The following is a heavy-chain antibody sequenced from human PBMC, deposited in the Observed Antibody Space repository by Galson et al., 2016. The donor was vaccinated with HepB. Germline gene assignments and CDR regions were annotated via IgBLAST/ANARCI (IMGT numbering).Heavy chain of an antibody. Sequence: PALVKPTQTLTLTCTFSGFSLSTSGVGVGWIRQPPGRALEWLALIFWNDDKRYSPSLKSRPTITKDTSKNHAVLTVTNMDPVDTATYYCARFGTEITPGGPFDSWGQGTLVTVSS. V-gene: IGHV2-5*01. CDR3: ARFGTEITPGGPFDS. D-gene: IGHD4-23*01. CDR1: GFSLSTSGVG. J-gene: IGHJ4*02. CDR2: IFWNDDK.